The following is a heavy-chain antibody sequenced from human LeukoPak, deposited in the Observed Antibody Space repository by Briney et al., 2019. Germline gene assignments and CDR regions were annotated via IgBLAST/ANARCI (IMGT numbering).Heavy chain of an antibody. J-gene: IGHJ4*02. D-gene: IGHD3-22*01. V-gene: IGHV1-2*02. Sequence: ASVKVSCKASGYTFTGYYMHWVRQPPGQGLEWMGWINPNSGGTNYAQKFQGRVTMTRDTSISTAYMELRSLRSDDTVVYFCARVAQHRYYYDSSAYRYYFDYWGQGTLVTVSS. CDR2: INPNSGGT. CDR3: ARVAQHRYYYDSSAYRYYFDY. CDR1: GYTFTGYY.